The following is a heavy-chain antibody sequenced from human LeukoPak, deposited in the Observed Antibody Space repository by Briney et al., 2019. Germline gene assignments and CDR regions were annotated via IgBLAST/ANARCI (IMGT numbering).Heavy chain of an antibody. CDR2: VSGSGGST. CDR3: ANTYDSSGYYGLFDY. Sequence: GGSLRLSCAASGFTFSTYAMSWVRQAPGKGLEWVSAVSGSGGSTYYADSVKGRFTISRDNSKNTLYLQMNSLRAEDTAVYYCANTYDSSGYYGLFDYWGQGTLVTVSS. D-gene: IGHD3-22*01. V-gene: IGHV3-23*01. J-gene: IGHJ4*02. CDR1: GFTFSTYA.